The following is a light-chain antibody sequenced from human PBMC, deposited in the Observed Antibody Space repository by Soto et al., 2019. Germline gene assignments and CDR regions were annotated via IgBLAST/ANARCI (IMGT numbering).Light chain of an antibody. Sequence: EIVLTQSPGTLSLSPGERATLSCRASQSVNGNYLTWYQQKPGQAPRLLIYGASTRATCTPDRFSGSGSGTYITLTISRLEPEDFAVYYCQQYGSSFRYTFGQGTKMEIK. CDR2: GAS. CDR3: QQYGSSFRYT. V-gene: IGKV3-20*01. J-gene: IGKJ2*01. CDR1: QSVNGNY.